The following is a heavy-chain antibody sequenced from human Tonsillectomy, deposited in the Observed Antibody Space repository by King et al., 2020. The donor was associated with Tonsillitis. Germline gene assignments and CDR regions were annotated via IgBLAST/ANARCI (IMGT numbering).Heavy chain of an antibody. D-gene: IGHD1-26*01. CDR3: AGLTFGNDHYRGHDYGMDV. J-gene: IGHJ6*02. Sequence: QLVQSGAEVKKPGSSVKVSCKVSGGTFSNYTINWVRQAPGQGLEWMGRIIPMLRTPTYAQKFQGGVTITADESTSTAYIDLRSLRSEDTAVYYCAGLTFGNDHYRGHDYGMDVWGQGTAVTVSS. CDR1: GGTFSNYT. CDR2: IIPMLRTP. V-gene: IGHV1-69*18.